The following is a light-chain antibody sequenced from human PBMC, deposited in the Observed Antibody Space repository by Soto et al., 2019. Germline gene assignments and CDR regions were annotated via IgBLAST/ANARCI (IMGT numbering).Light chain of an antibody. CDR3: HPYDTIVQT. J-gene: IGKJ1*01. CDR2: DES. V-gene: IGKV3D-11*03. Sequence: EIVLTQAPATRSLSPGERDPLSWMASQIVRTNLAWYQQKPGQAPSLLIYDESTRPAGITARFSGSGSGTEFKLTISRLEPEDFAVYYCHPYDTIVQTVGQGTQVDIK. CDR1: QIVRTN.